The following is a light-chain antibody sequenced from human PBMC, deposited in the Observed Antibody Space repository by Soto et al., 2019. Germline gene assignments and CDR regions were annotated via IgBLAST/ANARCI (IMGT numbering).Light chain of an antibody. J-gene: IGKJ2*01. CDR1: QSLAYIDGNTY. CDR2: NVS. V-gene: IGKV2-30*01. Sequence: EVVMTQSPLSLPVTLGQPASISCRSSQSLAYIDGNTYLTWFHQRPGQSPRRLIYNVSNRDSGVPDRVSGSGSGTDFTLKISRVEAEDVGIYYCMQSTRWPPYTFGQGTKLEIK. CDR3: MQSTRWPPYT.